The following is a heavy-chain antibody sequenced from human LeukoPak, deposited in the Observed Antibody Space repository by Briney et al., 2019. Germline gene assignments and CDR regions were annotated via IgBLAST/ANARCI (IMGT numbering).Heavy chain of an antibody. CDR2: ITSGGDYT. Sequence: GGSLRLSCAASGFTFSTYHMNWVRQAPGKGLVWVSSITSGGDYTYYADSVKGRFTTSRDNAKNSLSLQLSSLRAEDTAVYYCARGHYDILTASYKWTPDYWGQGTLVTVSS. J-gene: IGHJ4*02. CDR3: ARGHYDILTASYKWTPDY. CDR1: GFTFSTYH. V-gene: IGHV3-21*06. D-gene: IGHD3-9*01.